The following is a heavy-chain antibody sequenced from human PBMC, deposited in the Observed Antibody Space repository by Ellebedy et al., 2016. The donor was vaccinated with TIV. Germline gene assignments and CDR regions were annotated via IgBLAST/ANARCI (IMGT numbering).Heavy chain of an antibody. CDR1: GGSISSSNW. Sequence: SETLSLTCAVSGGSISSSNWWSWVRQPPGKGLEWIGEIYHSGSTNYNPSLKSRVTISVDKSKNQFSLKLSSVTAADTAVYYCARVRSGITIFGVAVGRYYFDYWGQGTLVTVSS. CDR3: ARVRSGITIFGVAVGRYYFDY. J-gene: IGHJ4*02. CDR2: IYHSGST. V-gene: IGHV4-4*02. D-gene: IGHD3-3*01.